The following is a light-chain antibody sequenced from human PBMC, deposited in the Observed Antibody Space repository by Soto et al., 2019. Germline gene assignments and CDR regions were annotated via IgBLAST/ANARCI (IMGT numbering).Light chain of an antibody. Sequence: EIVLTQSPGTLSLSPGERATLSCRASQSVTSSYLAWYQQKPGQAPRLLIYAASSRATGIPDRFSGSGSRTDFTLTISRLEPEDFAVYYCQQYGSSPPWTFGQGTKVDIK. V-gene: IGKV3-20*01. CDR3: QQYGSSPPWT. J-gene: IGKJ1*01. CDR1: QSVTSSY. CDR2: AAS.